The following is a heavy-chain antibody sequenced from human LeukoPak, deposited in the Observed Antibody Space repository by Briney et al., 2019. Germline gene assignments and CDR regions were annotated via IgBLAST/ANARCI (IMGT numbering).Heavy chain of an antibody. J-gene: IGHJ4*02. D-gene: IGHD2-2*01. V-gene: IGHV4-61*02. Sequence: SQTLSLTCTVSGGSISSGSYYWSWIRQPAGKGLEWIGRIYTSGSTNYNPSLKSRVTISVDTSKNQFSLKLSSVTAADTAVYYCAGSVVVPAAIHRVDYWGQGTLVTVSS. CDR1: GGSISSGSYY. CDR3: AGSVVVPAAIHRVDY. CDR2: IYTSGST.